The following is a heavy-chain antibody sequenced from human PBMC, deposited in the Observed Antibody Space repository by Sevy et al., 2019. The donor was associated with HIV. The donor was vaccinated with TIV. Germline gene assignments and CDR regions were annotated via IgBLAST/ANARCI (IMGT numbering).Heavy chain of an antibody. D-gene: IGHD6-19*01. CDR3: AKERFQVSGWYHRDY. CDR2: ISDSADST. V-gene: IGHV3-23*01. CDR1: GFSFSDYA. Sequence: GGSLRLSCTASGFSFSDYAMSWVRQAPGKGLEWVSIISDSADSTYYADSVRGRFTISRDNSKNTLFLQMNSLRAEDTAVYYCAKERFQVSGWYHRDYWGQGTLVTVSS. J-gene: IGHJ4*02.